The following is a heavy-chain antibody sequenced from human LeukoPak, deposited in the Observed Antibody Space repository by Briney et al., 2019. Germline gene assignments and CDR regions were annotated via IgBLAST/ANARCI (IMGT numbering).Heavy chain of an antibody. V-gene: IGHV1-2*02. CDR3: ARDLHPDLTLLRGVPDAFDV. CDR1: GYTFTGYY. D-gene: IGHD3-10*01. Sequence: GASVKVSCKASGYTFTGYYMHWVRQAPGQGLEWMGWINPNSGGTNYAQKFQGRVTMTRDTSISTASMELRSLRSDDTAVYYCARDLHPDLTLLRGVPDAFDVWGQGTMVTVSS. CDR2: INPNSGGT. J-gene: IGHJ3*01.